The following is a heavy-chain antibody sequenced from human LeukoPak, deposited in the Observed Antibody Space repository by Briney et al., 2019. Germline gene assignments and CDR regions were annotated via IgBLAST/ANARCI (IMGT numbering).Heavy chain of an antibody. D-gene: IGHD3-10*01. CDR2: ISSSGSTI. CDR1: GFTFSDYY. Sequence: AGGSLRLSCAASGFTFSDYYMSWIRQAPGKGLEWVSYISSSGSTIYYADSVKGRFTISRDNAKNSLYLQMNSLRAEDTAVYYCAKSRMVRGVIFDYWGQGTLVTVSS. V-gene: IGHV3-11*01. CDR3: AKSRMVRGVIFDY. J-gene: IGHJ4*02.